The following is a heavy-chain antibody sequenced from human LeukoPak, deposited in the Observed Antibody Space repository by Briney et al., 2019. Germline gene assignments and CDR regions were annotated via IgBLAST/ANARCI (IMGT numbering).Heavy chain of an antibody. D-gene: IGHD3-22*01. V-gene: IGHV3-7*01. J-gene: IGHJ6*02. CDR2: IKQDGSEK. CDR3: ARDGIHYYDSSGYYYYYYGMDV. CDR1: GFTFSSYW. Sequence: GGSLRLSCAASGFTFSSYWMSWVRQAPGKGLEWVANIKQDGSEKYYVDSVKGRFTTSRDNAKNSLYLQMNSLRAEDTAVYYCARDGIHYYDSSGYYYYYYGMDVWGQGTTVTVSS.